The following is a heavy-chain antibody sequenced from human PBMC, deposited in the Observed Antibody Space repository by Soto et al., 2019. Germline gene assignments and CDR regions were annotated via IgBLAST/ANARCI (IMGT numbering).Heavy chain of an antibody. CDR3: ARDPEGINDFDY. D-gene: IGHD2-21*01. CDR2: INAPGETT. J-gene: IGHJ4*02. V-gene: IGHV3-48*04. Sequence: EVQLVESGGGLVQPGGSLRLSCAASGFTFSNYGMNWARQAPGRGLEWVTHINAPGETTSYSDSVKGRFTISRDDAKNSLYLQMNSLTADDTAIYYCARDPEGINDFDYWGQGTLVTVSS. CDR1: GFTFSNYG.